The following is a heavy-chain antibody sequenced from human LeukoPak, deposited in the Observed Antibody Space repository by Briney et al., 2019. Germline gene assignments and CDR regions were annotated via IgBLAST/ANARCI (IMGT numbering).Heavy chain of an antibody. Sequence: SETLSLTCIVSGYSITSGYYWGWIRQPPGKGLEWIGSIYHSGDTYYNPSLKGRVTISVDTSKNQFSLKLSSVTAADTAVYYCARGRGILYGSGSYDWGQGTLVSVSS. CDR2: IYHSGDT. CDR1: GYSITSGYY. V-gene: IGHV4-38-2*02. D-gene: IGHD3-10*01. J-gene: IGHJ4*02. CDR3: ARGRGILYGSGSYD.